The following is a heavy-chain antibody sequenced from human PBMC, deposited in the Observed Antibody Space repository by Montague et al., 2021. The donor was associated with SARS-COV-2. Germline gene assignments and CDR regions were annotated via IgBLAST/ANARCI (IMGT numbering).Heavy chain of an antibody. D-gene: IGHD6-13*01. V-gene: IGHV4-30-2*04. Sequence: RVTMSVDTSKKQFSLRLSPVTAADTAVYYCARDVVAAPGTFDCWGQGTLVTVSS. J-gene: IGHJ4*02. CDR3: ARDVVAAPGTFDC.